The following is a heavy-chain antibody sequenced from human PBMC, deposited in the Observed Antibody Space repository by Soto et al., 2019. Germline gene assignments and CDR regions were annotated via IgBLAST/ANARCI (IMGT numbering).Heavy chain of an antibody. CDR2: ISAYNGNT. J-gene: IGHJ5*02. V-gene: IGHV1-18*01. Sequence: QVQLVQSGAEVKKPGASVKVSCKASGYTFTSYGITWVRQAPGQGLEWMGWISAYNGNTNYAQKLQGRVTMTTDTATSTADMELRSLRSDDTAVYYCARASGSAYWFDPWGQGTLVTVSS. D-gene: IGHD1-26*01. CDR3: ARASGSAYWFDP. CDR1: GYTFTSYG.